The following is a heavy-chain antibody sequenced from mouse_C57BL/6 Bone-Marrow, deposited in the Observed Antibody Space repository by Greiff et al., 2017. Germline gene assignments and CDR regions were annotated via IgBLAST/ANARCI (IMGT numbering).Heavy chain of an antibody. D-gene: IGHD1-1*01. CDR1: GYTFTSYW. CDR2: IHPNSGST. Sequence: QVQLQQPGAELVKPGASVKLSCKASGYTFTSYWMPWVKQRPGRGLEWIGMIHPNSGSTNYNEKFKSKATLTVDKSSSTAYMQLSSLTSEDSAVYYCARSSCSFLNFDYWGQGTTLTVSS. J-gene: IGHJ2*01. V-gene: IGHV1-64*01. CDR3: ARSSCSFLNFDY.